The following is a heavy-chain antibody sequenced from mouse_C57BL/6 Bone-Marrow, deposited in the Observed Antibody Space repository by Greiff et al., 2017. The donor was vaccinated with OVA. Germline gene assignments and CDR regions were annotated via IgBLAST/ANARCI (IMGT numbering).Heavy chain of an antibody. CDR3: AKRATPFAY. J-gene: IGHJ3*01. CDR2: ISSGGSYT. Sequence: EVNVVESGGDLVKPGGSLKLSCAASGFTFSSYGMSWVRQTPAKRLEWVATISSGGSYTYYPDSVKGRFTISRDNAQNTLYMLMSSLKAEYTARYYFAKRATPFAYWGQGTLVTVSA. V-gene: IGHV5-6*02. D-gene: IGHD6-1*01. CDR1: GFTFSSYG.